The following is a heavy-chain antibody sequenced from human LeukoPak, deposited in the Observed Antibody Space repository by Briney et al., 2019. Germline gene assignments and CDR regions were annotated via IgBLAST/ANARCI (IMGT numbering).Heavy chain of an antibody. D-gene: IGHD5-18*01. J-gene: IGHJ4*02. CDR1: GGSISSGGYS. CDR2: IYHSGST. Sequence: PSETLSLTCTVSGGSISSGGYSWSWIRQPPGEGLEWIGYIYHSGSTYYNPSLKSRVTISVDRSKNQFSLKLSSVTAADTAVYYCARGHTAMVDYWGQGTLVTVSS. V-gene: IGHV4-30-2*01. CDR3: ARGHTAMVDY.